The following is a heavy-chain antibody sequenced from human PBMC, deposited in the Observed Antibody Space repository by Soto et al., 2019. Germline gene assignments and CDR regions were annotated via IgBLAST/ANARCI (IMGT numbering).Heavy chain of an antibody. CDR2: ISGSGGST. J-gene: IGHJ4*02. CDR3: AKEIAVAGTGIYYRD. D-gene: IGHD6-19*01. Sequence: EVQLLESGGGLVQPGGSLRLSCAASGFTFSSYAMSWVRQAPGKGLEWVSAISGSGGSTYYADSVKGRFTISRDNSKNTLYLQMNSQRSEDTAVYYCAKEIAVAGTGIYYRDWGQGTLVTVSS. CDR1: GFTFSSYA. V-gene: IGHV3-23*01.